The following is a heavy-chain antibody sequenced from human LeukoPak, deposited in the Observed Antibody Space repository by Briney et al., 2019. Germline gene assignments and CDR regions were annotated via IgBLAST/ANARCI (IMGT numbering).Heavy chain of an antibody. J-gene: IGHJ4*02. D-gene: IGHD6-6*01. V-gene: IGHV3-48*01. Sequence: GGSLRLSCAASGFTFSSYSMNWVRQAPGKGLEWVSYISSSSSTIYYADSVKGRFTISRDNSKNTLYLQMNSLRAEDTAVYYCARAPIAARRTGWYFDYWGQGTLVTVSS. CDR1: GFTFSSYS. CDR2: ISSSSSTI. CDR3: ARAPIAARRTGWYFDY.